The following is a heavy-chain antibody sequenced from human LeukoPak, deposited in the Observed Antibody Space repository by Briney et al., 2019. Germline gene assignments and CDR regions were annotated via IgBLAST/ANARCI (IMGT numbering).Heavy chain of an antibody. CDR2: IGIYNGQT. V-gene: IGHV1-18*01. Sequence: ASVTVSCKASGYTSSNYGISWVRQAPGQGLEWMGWIGIYNGQTEYAQKFQGRVTLTTDTSTNTAYMEVRSLTSDDTAVYYCARDIGVSQFDYWGQGTLVTVSS. CDR3: ARDIGVSQFDY. D-gene: IGHD3-10*01. CDR1: GYTSSNYG. J-gene: IGHJ4*02.